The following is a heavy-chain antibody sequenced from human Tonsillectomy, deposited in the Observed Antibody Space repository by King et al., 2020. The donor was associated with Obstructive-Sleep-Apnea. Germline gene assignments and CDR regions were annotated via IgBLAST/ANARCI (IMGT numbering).Heavy chain of an antibody. J-gene: IGHJ4*02. V-gene: IGHV4-59*01. CDR2: IFSTGST. D-gene: IGHD6-19*01. CDR3: ARAGEGVAGSGRFDY. CDR1: GGSIRSYY. Sequence: QLQESGPGLVKPSENLSLTCTVSGGSIRSYYWSWLRQVPGKGLEWIGYIFSTGSTKYNPSLKGRLSMSVDTSENQFSLRLSSVTAADTALYYCARAGEGVAGSGRFDYWGQGTQVTVSS.